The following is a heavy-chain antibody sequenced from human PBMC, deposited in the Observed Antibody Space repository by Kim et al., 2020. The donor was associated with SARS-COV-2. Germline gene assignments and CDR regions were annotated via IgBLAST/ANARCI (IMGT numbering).Heavy chain of an antibody. CDR2: IIPIFGTA. D-gene: IGHD4-17*01. J-gene: IGHJ4*02. CDR3: ASGAVRYYGGTSGPYYFDY. CDR1: GGTFSSYA. Sequence: SVKVSCKASGGTFSSYAISWVRQAPGQGLEWMGGIIPIFGTANYAQKFQGRVTITADESTSTAYMELSSLRSEDTAVYYCASGAVRYYGGTSGPYYFDYWGQGTLVTVSS. V-gene: IGHV1-69*13.